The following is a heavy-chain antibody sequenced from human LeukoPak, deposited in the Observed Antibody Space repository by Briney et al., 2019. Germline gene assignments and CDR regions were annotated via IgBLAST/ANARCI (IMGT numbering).Heavy chain of an antibody. Sequence: GGSLRLSCAASGFTFSSYGMHWVRRAPGKGLEWVAFIRYDGSNKYYADSVKGRFTISRDNSKNTLYLQMNSLRAEDTAVYYCARERGRTSSSWYDAFDIWGQGTMVTVSS. J-gene: IGHJ3*02. CDR3: ARERGRTSSSWYDAFDI. CDR2: IRYDGSNK. V-gene: IGHV3-30*02. D-gene: IGHD6-13*01. CDR1: GFTFSSYG.